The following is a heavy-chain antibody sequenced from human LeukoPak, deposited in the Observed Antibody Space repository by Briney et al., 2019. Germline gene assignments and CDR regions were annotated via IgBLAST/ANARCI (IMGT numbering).Heavy chain of an antibody. V-gene: IGHV1-8*01. CDR2: MNPNSGNT. J-gene: IGHJ5*02. CDR3: ARFAAAGTWWFDP. CDR1: GYTFTSYD. D-gene: IGHD6-13*01. Sequence: GASVKVSCTASGYTFTSYDINWVRQATGQGLEWMGWMNPNSGNTGYAQKFQGRVTMTRNTSISTAYMELSSLRSEDTAVYYCARFAAAGTWWFDPWGQGTLVTVSS.